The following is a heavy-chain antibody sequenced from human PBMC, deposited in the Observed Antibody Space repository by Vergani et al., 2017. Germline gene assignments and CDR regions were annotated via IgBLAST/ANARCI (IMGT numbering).Heavy chain of an antibody. V-gene: IGHV3-30*19. CDR1: GFTFSSYG. Sequence: QVQLVESGGGVVQPGGSLRLSCAASGFTFSSYGMHWVRQAPGKGLEWVAVISYDGSNKYYADSVKGRFTISRDNSKNTLYLQMNSLRAEDTAVYYCARDGVYCSSTSCYNYYYYYYMDVWGKGTTVTVSS. CDR3: ARDGVYCSSTSCYNYYYYYYMDV. J-gene: IGHJ6*03. D-gene: IGHD2-2*02. CDR2: ISYDGSNK.